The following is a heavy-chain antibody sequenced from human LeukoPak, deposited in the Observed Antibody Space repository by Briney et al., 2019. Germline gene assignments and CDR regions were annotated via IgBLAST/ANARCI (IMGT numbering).Heavy chain of an antibody. J-gene: IGHJ5*02. V-gene: IGHV1-2*02. CDR3: ARLVVVPTARCFDP. CDR2: INPNTGGT. D-gene: IGHD2-2*01. CDR1: GYTFTAYY. Sequence: ASVKVSCKASGYTFTAYYIHWVRQAPGLGLEWMGWINPNTGGTNYAQKFQGRVTMTRDTSISTASMELSRLRSDDTAVYYCARLVVVPTARCFDPWGQGTLVTVSS.